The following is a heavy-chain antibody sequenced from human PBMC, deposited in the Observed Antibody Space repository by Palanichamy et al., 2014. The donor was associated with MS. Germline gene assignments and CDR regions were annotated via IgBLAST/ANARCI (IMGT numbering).Heavy chain of an antibody. D-gene: IGHD3-3*01. J-gene: IGHJ5*02. V-gene: IGHV1-3*01. Sequence: QVQLVQSGAEVKKPGASVKVSCKASGYTFTSYAMHWVRQAPGQRLEWMGWINAGNGNTKYSQKFQGGVTITRDTSASTAYMELSSLRSEDTAVYYCARGITILGPWFDPWGQGTLVTVSS. CDR3: ARGITILGPWFDP. CDR1: GYTFTSYA. CDR2: INAGNGNT.